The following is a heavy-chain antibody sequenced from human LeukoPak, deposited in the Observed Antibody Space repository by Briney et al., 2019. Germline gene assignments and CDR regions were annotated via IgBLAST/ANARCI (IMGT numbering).Heavy chain of an antibody. CDR2: ISWNSGSI. J-gene: IGHJ3*02. D-gene: IGHD3-22*01. CDR1: GFTFDDYA. Sequence: PGGSLRLSCAAPGFTFDDYAMHWVRQAPGKGLEWVSGISWNSGSIGYADSVKGRFTISRDNAKNSLYLQMNSLRAEDTALYYCAKDPTPYYYDSSGASAFDIWGQGTMVTVSS. V-gene: IGHV3-9*01. CDR3: AKDPTPYYYDSSGASAFDI.